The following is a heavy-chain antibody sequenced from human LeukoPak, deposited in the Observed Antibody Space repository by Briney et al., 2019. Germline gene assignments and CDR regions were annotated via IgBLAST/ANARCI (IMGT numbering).Heavy chain of an antibody. Sequence: PGGSLRLSCAASGFTFDDYGMSWVRQAPGKGLECVSGINWSGGDTHYADSVKGRFTISRDNAKNSLYLQMNNLRADDTALYYCARVAVGATIDYWGQGTLVTVSS. D-gene: IGHD1-26*01. CDR2: INWSGGDT. V-gene: IGHV3-20*04. J-gene: IGHJ4*02. CDR3: ARVAVGATIDY. CDR1: GFTFDDYG.